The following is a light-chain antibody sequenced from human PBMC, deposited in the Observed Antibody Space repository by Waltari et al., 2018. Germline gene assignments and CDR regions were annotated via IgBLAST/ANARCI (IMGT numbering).Light chain of an antibody. V-gene: IGKV3-20*01. CDR1: QSVSSSY. CDR2: GAS. Sequence: IVLTQSPGTLSLSPGERATLSCRASQSVSSSYLAWYQQKPGQAPSLLIYGASSRATGIPDRFSGSGSGTDFTLTISILEPEDFAVYYCQQYCCSPWTFGQGTKVEIK. CDR3: QQYCCSPWT. J-gene: IGKJ1*01.